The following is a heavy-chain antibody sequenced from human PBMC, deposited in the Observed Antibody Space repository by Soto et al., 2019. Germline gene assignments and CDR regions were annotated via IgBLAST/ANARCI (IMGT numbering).Heavy chain of an antibody. CDR3: ANRLRREGYFDY. Sequence: PSETLSLTCAVSGGSISNTSYFWGWIRQPPGKGLEWVSAISGSGGSTYYADSVKGRFTISRDNSKNTLYLQMNSLRAEDTAVYYCANRLRREGYFDYWGQGTLVTVSS. D-gene: IGHD1-26*01. V-gene: IGHV3-23*01. J-gene: IGHJ4*02. CDR1: GGSISNTSYF. CDR2: ISGSGGST.